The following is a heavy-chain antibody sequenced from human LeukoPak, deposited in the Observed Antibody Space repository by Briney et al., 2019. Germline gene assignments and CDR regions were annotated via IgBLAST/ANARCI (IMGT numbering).Heavy chain of an antibody. CDR3: ARDKYYDEQLPYYYYGMDV. V-gene: IGHV3-21*01. CDR2: ISSSSSYI. Sequence: PGGSLRLSCAASGFTFSSYSMNWVRQAPGKGLEWVSSISSSSSYIYYADSVKGRFTISRDNSKNTLYLQMNSLRAEDTAVYYCARDKYYDEQLPYYYYGMDVWGQGTTVTVSS. J-gene: IGHJ6*02. D-gene: IGHD3-3*01. CDR1: GFTFSSYS.